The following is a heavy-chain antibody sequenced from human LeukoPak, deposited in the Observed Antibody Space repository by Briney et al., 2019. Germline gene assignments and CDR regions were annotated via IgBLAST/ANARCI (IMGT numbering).Heavy chain of an antibody. J-gene: IGHJ5*02. CDR3: ARLLGWFDP. V-gene: IGHV4-4*09. CDR2: IYTSGST. CDR1: GGSISSYY. Sequence: SETPSLTCTVSGGSISSYYWSWIRQPPGKGLEWIGYIYTSGSTNYNPSLKSRVTISVDTSKNQFSLKLSSVTAADTAVYYCARLLGWFDPWGQGTLVTVSS.